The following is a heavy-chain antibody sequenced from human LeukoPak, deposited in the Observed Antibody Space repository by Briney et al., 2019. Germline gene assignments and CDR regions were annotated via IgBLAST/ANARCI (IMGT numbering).Heavy chain of an antibody. D-gene: IGHD2-15*01. CDR3: AKDIDIMVALLLPFDI. Sequence: SGGSLRLSCAAFGFTFSSYAMSWVRQAPGKGLEWVSAISGSGGSTYYADSVKGRFTISRDNSKNTLYLQMNSLRAEDTAVYYCAKDIDIMVALLLPFDIWGQGTMVTVSS. J-gene: IGHJ3*02. CDR2: ISGSGGST. V-gene: IGHV3-23*01. CDR1: GFTFSSYA.